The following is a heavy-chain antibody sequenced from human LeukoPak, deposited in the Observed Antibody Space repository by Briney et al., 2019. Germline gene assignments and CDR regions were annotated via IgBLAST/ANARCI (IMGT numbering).Heavy chain of an antibody. CDR3: TRDRSDSYDSSGFIIGPDAFDI. CDR2: INPNSGGT. CDR1: GYTFTGYY. Sequence: ASVKVSCKASGYTFTGYYMHWVRQAPGQGLEWMGWINPNSGGTNYAQKFQGRVTMTRDTSISTVYMELSRLRSDDTAVYYCTRDRSDSYDSSGFIIGPDAFDIWGQGTMVTVSS. V-gene: IGHV1-2*02. D-gene: IGHD3-22*01. J-gene: IGHJ3*02.